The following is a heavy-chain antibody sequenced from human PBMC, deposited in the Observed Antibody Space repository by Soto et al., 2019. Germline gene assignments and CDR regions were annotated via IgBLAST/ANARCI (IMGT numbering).Heavy chain of an antibody. CDR2: ISNSFSDGNT. CDR1: GFTFSNYA. CDR3: AKVFSPERGNYFDY. J-gene: IGHJ4*02. Sequence: XGSLRLSCAASGFTFSNYAMSWVRQAPGKGLDWVSAISNSFSDGNTHYADSVKGRFTISRDNDKNTVFLEMNSLRAEDTAVYYCAKVFSPERGNYFDYWGQGYLFTVSS. D-gene: IGHD1-1*01. V-gene: IGHV3-23*01.